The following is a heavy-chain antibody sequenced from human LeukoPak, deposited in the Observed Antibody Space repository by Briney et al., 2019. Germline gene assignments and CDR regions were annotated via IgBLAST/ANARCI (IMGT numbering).Heavy chain of an antibody. Sequence: SEILSLTCTVSGGSISSYYWSWIRQPPGKGLEWIGYIYYSGSTNYNPSLKSRVTISVDTSKNQFSLKLSSVTAADTAVYYCARATRAARHFDYWGQGTLVTVSS. V-gene: IGHV4-59*12. D-gene: IGHD6-6*01. CDR3: ARATRAARHFDY. J-gene: IGHJ4*02. CDR1: GGSISSYY. CDR2: IYYSGST.